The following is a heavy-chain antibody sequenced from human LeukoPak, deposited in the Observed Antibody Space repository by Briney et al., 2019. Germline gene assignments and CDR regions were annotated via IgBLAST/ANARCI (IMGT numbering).Heavy chain of an antibody. CDR2: ISYDGSNK. J-gene: IGHJ4*02. D-gene: IGHD3-3*01. V-gene: IGHV3-30-3*01. CDR1: GFTFSSYA. Sequence: GGSLRLSCAASGFTFSSYAMHWVRQAPGKGLEWVAVISYDGSNKYYADSVKGRFTISRDNSKNTLYLQMNSLRAEDTAVYYCARVRSLRGSRSGPFGYWGQGTLVTVSS. CDR3: ARVRSLRGSRSGPFGY.